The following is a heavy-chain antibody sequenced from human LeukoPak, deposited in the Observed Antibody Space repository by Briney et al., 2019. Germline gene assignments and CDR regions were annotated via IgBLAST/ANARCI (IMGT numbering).Heavy chain of an antibody. CDR1: GGTFSSYA. Sequence: APVKVSCXASGGTFSSYAISWVRQAPGQGLEWMGGIIPIFGTANYAQKFQGRVTITADESTSTAYMELSSLRSEDTAVYYCAKDGDCSGGSCYDYWGQGTLVTVSS. V-gene: IGHV1-69*13. CDR2: IIPIFGTA. J-gene: IGHJ4*02. D-gene: IGHD2-15*01. CDR3: AKDGDCSGGSCYDY.